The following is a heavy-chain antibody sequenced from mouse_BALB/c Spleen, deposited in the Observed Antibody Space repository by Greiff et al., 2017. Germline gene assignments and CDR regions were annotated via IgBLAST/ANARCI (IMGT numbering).Heavy chain of an antibody. V-gene: IGHV2-6-7*01. Sequence: QVQLQQSGPGLVAPSQSLSITCTVSGFSLTGYGVNWVRQPPGEGLEGLGMIWGDGSTDYNSALKSRLIISKDNSKSQVFLKMNSLQTDDTARYYCARGGYDDYFDDWGEGTTVTVSS. D-gene: IGHD2-14*01. CDR1: GFSLTGYG. J-gene: IGHJ2*01. CDR3: ARGGYDDYFDD. CDR2: IWGDGST.